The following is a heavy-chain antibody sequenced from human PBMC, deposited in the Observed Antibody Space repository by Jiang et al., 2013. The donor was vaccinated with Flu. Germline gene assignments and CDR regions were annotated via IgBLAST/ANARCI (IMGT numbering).Heavy chain of an antibody. CDR3: ARDVGAHYYMDV. J-gene: IGHJ6*03. CDR2: INPSGGST. V-gene: IGHV1-46*01. CDR1: GYTFTSYY. Sequence: GYTFTSYYMHWVRQAPGQGLEWMGIINPSGGSTSYAQKFQGRVTMTRDTSTSTVYMELSSLRSEDTAVYYCARDVGAHYYMDVWGKGTTVTVSS. D-gene: IGHD1-26*01.